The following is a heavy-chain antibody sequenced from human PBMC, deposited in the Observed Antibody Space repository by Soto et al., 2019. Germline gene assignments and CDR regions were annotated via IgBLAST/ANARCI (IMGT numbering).Heavy chain of an antibody. J-gene: IGHJ4*02. D-gene: IGHD2-15*01. CDR3: ARISQGTYCRGGNCYSDY. CDR1: GFTFSSYW. Sequence: EVQLVESGGDLVQPGGSLRLSCAASGFTFSSYWMHWVRQDPEKGLVWVSRINGDGISTSYADSVKGRFTISRDNAKDTLYLHINSLGAEDRAVYYCARISQGTYCRGGNCYSDYWGQGTLVTVTS. CDR2: INGDGIST. V-gene: IGHV3-74*01.